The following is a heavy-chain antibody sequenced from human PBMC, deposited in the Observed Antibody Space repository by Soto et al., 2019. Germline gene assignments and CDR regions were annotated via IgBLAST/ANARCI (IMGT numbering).Heavy chain of an antibody. Sequence: EVQLVESGGGLVQPGGSLRLSCAASGFTFSSYSMNWVRQAPGKGLEWVSSISSSSSYIYYADSVKGRFTISRDNAKNSLYLQMNSLRAEDTAVYYCATDIVVVPAAPYWGQGTLVTVSS. CDR1: GFTFSSYS. CDR2: ISSSSSYI. J-gene: IGHJ4*02. D-gene: IGHD2-2*01. V-gene: IGHV3-21*01. CDR3: ATDIVVVPAAPY.